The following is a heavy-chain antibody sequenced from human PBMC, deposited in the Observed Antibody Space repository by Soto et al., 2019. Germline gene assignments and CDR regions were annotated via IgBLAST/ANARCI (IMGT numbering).Heavy chain of an antibody. CDR3: ARSVGGYDSSDDWFDP. J-gene: IGHJ5*02. D-gene: IGHD3-22*01. Sequence: ASVKVSCKASGYTFTGYYMHWVRQAPGQGLEWMGWINPNSGGTNYAQKFQGWVTMTRDTSISTAYMELSRLRSDDTAVYYCARSVGGYDSSDDWFDPWGQGTLVTVSS. V-gene: IGHV1-2*04. CDR1: GYTFTGYY. CDR2: INPNSGGT.